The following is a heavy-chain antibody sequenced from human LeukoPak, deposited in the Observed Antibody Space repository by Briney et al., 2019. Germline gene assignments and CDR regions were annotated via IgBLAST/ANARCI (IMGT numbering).Heavy chain of an antibody. J-gene: IGHJ4*02. Sequence: SETLSLTCTVSGGSISSYYWSWIRQPPGKGLEWIGYIYYSGSTNYNPSLKSRVTISVDTSKNQFSLKLSSVTAADTAVYYCAANRGYCSGGSCSTSDYWGQGTLVTVSS. CDR1: GGSISSYY. V-gene: IGHV4-59*01. CDR2: IYYSGST. CDR3: AANRGYCSGGSCSTSDY. D-gene: IGHD2-15*01.